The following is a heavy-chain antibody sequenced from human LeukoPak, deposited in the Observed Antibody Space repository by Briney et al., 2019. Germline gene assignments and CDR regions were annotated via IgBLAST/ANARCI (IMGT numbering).Heavy chain of an antibody. CDR2: IYHSGST. J-gene: IGHJ5*02. CDR1: GYSISSGYY. V-gene: IGHV4-38-2*02. Sequence: PSETLSLTCTVSGYSISSGYYWGWIRQPPGKGLEWIGSIYHSGSTYYNPSLKSRVTISVDTSKNQFSLKLSSVTAADTAVYYCARDYYDILTGYYRVVGWFDPWGQGTLVTVSS. CDR3: ARDYYDILTGYYRVVGWFDP. D-gene: IGHD3-9*01.